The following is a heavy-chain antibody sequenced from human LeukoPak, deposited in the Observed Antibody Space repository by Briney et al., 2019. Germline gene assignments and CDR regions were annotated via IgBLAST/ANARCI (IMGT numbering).Heavy chain of an antibody. J-gene: IGHJ4*02. D-gene: IGHD1-1*01. V-gene: IGHV1-69*13. CDR1: GGTFISYA. Sequence: SVKVSCKDSGGTFISYAMSWVRQAPGQGRKWIGGIIPIFGTANYAQKFQGRVTIPADESTRTAYMEPSTLRSQDTALYYCAGGSRASDYWGQGTLVTVSS. CDR2: IIPIFGTA. CDR3: AGGSRASDY.